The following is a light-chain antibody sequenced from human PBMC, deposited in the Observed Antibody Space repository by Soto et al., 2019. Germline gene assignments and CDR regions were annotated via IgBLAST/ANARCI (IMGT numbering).Light chain of an antibody. Sequence: EIVMTQSPATLSVSPGERATPSCRASQSVSSNLAWYQQKPGQAPRLLIHGASTRAPGIPARFSGSGSGTEFTLTISSLQSEDFAVYYCQQYNNWPWTFGQGTKVDIK. CDR1: QSVSSN. CDR3: QQYNNWPWT. J-gene: IGKJ1*01. V-gene: IGKV3-15*01. CDR2: GAS.